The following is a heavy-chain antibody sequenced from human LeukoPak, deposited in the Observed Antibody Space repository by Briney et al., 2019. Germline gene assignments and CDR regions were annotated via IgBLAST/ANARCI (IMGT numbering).Heavy chain of an antibody. D-gene: IGHD3-10*01. CDR1: GFTFSSYG. CDR3: ARDRGLGNFDY. V-gene: IGHV3-33*01. CDR2: IWYDGSNK. Sequence: GGSLRLSCAASGFTFSSYGVHWVRQAPGKGLEWVAVIWYDGSNKYYADSVKGRFTISRDNSKNTLYLQMNSLRAEDTAVYCCARDRGLGNFDYWGQGTLVTVSS. J-gene: IGHJ4*02.